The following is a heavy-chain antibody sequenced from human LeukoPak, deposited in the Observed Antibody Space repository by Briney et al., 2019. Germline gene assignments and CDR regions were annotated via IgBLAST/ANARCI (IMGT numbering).Heavy chain of an antibody. Sequence: GGSLRLSCAASGFTFSSYSMNWVRQAPGKGLEWVSSISSSSSYIYYADSVKGRFTISRDNAKNSLYLQMNSLRAEDTAVYYCARVMGKSSSSKAIDYWGQGTLVTVSS. V-gene: IGHV3-21*01. CDR2: ISSSSSYI. J-gene: IGHJ4*02. D-gene: IGHD6-6*01. CDR1: GFTFSSYS. CDR3: ARVMGKSSSSKAIDY.